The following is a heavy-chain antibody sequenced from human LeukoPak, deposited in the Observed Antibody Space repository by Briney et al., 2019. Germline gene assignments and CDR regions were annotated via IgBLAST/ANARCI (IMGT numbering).Heavy chain of an antibody. CDR2: ISAYNGNT. J-gene: IGHJ4*02. CDR1: GYTFTSYG. Sequence: ASVKVSCKASGYTFTSYGISWVRQAPGQGLGWMGWISAYNGNTNYAQKLQGRVTMTTDTSTSTAYMELRSLRSDDTAVYYCARDQGRGFYYDSSGYPDYWGQGTLVTVSS. D-gene: IGHD3-22*01. V-gene: IGHV1-18*01. CDR3: ARDQGRGFYYDSSGYPDY.